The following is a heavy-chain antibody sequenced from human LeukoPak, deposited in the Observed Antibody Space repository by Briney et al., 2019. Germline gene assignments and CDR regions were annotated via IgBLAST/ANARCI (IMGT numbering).Heavy chain of an antibody. CDR2: IIPIFGTA. J-gene: IGHJ4*02. D-gene: IGHD2-15*01. Sequence: SVKVSCKASGGTFSNYGISWVRQAPGQGLEWMGRIIPIFGTANYAQKFQGRVTITTDESTSTAYMELSSLRSEDTAVYCCARGDQNCSGGSCFASPFDYWGQGTLVTVSS. CDR1: GGTFSNYG. CDR3: ARGDQNCSGGSCFASPFDY. V-gene: IGHV1-69*05.